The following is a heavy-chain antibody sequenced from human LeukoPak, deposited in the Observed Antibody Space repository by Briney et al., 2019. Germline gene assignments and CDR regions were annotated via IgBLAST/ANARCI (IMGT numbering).Heavy chain of an antibody. CDR2: IVGSGDNK. CDR3: AKGKFYGDYEGAFDI. CDR1: GFTFSNYE. V-gene: IGHV3-48*03. D-gene: IGHD4-17*01. J-gene: IGHJ3*02. Sequence: PGGSLRLSCAASGFTFSNYEMNWVRQAPGKGLEWVSYIVGSGDNKQYADSVKGRFTISRDNSKNTLYLQMNSLRAEDTAVYYCAKGKFYGDYEGAFDIWGQGTMVTVSS.